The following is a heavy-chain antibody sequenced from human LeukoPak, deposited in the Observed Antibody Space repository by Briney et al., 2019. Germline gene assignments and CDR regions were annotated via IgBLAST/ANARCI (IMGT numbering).Heavy chain of an antibody. CDR2: IYSGGST. CDR1: GFTFSSYW. D-gene: IGHD4-17*01. CDR3: ARANYGAVDYSDY. Sequence: GGSLRLSCAASGFTFSSYWMTWVRQAPGKGLEWVSVIYSGGSTYYADSVKGRFTISRDNSKNTLYLQMNSLRAEDTAVYYCARANYGAVDYSDYWGQGTLVTVSS. V-gene: IGHV3-66*02. J-gene: IGHJ4*02.